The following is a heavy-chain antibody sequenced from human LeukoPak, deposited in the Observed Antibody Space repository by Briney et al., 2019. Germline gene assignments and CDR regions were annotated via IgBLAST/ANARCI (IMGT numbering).Heavy chain of an antibody. J-gene: IGHJ6*02. Sequence: PSETLSLTCTVSGGSISSYSWSWIRQPPGKGLEWIGYIYDSGSTNYNPSLKSRVTISADTSKNQFSLKLSSVTAADTAVYYCARDPSGSWSHHYYGMDVWGQGTTVIVS. CDR1: GGSISSYS. D-gene: IGHD6-13*01. V-gene: IGHV4-59*01. CDR3: ARDPSGSWSHHYYGMDV. CDR2: IYDSGST.